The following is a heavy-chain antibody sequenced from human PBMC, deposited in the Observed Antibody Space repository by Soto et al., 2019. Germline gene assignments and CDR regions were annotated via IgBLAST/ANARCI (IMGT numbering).Heavy chain of an antibody. J-gene: IGHJ4*02. V-gene: IGHV4-39*01. Sequence: SETLSLTCTVSGDSIRSNSYYWGWIRQPPGKGLEWIGSIYYSGRTYYNPSLKSRVTISVDTSKNQFSLKLRSVTAADTAVYYCARHPLGDYYLSKGFLDYWGQGTLVT. CDR3: ARHPLGDYYLSKGFLDY. CDR2: IYYSGRT. D-gene: IGHD3-3*01. CDR1: GDSIRSNSYY.